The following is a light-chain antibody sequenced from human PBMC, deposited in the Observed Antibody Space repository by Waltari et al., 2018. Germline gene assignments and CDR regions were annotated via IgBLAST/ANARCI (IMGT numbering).Light chain of an antibody. Sequence: DIVMTQSPDSLAVSLGERATINCKSSQSVLYSSNNKNHLAWYQQKPGQPPKLLVYWASPREPGVPARFSGSGSGTDFTLTISSLQAEDVAVYYCQQYYSLPWTFGQGTKVEIK. V-gene: IGKV4-1*01. J-gene: IGKJ1*01. CDR3: QQYYSLPWT. CDR2: WAS. CDR1: QSVLYSSNNKNH.